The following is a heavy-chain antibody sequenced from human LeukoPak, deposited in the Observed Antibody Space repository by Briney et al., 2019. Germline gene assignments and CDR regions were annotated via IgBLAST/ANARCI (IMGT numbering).Heavy chain of an antibody. CDR3: ARDVKYQQRKRKKETLYYYYYYMDV. V-gene: IGHV1-2*02. CDR1: GYTFTSYG. CDR2: INPNSGGT. J-gene: IGHJ6*03. D-gene: IGHD2-2*01. Sequence: ASVKVSCKASGYTFTSYGISWVRQAPGQGLEWMGWINPNSGGTNYAQKFQGRVTMTRDTSISTAYMELSRLRSDDTAVYYCARDVKYQQRKRKKETLYYYYYYMDVWGKGTTVTVSS.